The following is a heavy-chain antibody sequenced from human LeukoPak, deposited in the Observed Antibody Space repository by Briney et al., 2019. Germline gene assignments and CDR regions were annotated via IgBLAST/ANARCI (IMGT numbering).Heavy chain of an antibody. CDR1: GFTFSSYA. Sequence: GGSLRLSCAASGFTFSSYAMSWVRQAPGKGLEWVSTISNSGDSTYYGDSVRGRFTISRDNSQNMLYLQMNSLRAEDTAIYYCAKDAMTLENRWNYRSKTDHEYWGQGTLVAVSS. V-gene: IGHV3-23*01. CDR3: AKDAMTLENRWNYRSKTDHEY. D-gene: IGHD1-7*01. J-gene: IGHJ4*02. CDR2: ISNSGDST.